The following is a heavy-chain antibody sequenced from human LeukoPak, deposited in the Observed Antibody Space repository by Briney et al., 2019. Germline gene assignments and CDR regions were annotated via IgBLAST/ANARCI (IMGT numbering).Heavy chain of an antibody. J-gene: IGHJ4*02. D-gene: IGHD1-26*01. CDR1: GYSISSGYY. V-gene: IGHV4-38-2*01. CDR2: IYHSGNT. CDR3: ARVSDGSGSYYFDY. Sequence: PSETLSLTCAVSGYSISSGYYWGWIRQPPGKGLEWIGSIYHSGNTYYNPSLRGRVTISLDTSKNQFSLKLSSVTAADTAVHYCARVSDGSGSYYFDYWGQGTLVTVSS.